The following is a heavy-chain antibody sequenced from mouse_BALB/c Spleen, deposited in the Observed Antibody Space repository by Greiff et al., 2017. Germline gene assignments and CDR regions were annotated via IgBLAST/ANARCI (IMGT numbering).Heavy chain of an antibody. CDR1: GYSITSDYA. V-gene: IGHV3-2*02. Sequence: EVQRVESGPGLVKPSQSLSLTCTVTGYSITSDYAWNWIRQFPGNKLEWMGYISYSGSTSYNPSLKSRISITRDTSKNQFFLQLNSVTTEDTATYYCARGGDDYYFDYWGQGTTLTVSS. D-gene: IGHD2-4*01. CDR2: ISYSGST. J-gene: IGHJ2*01. CDR3: ARGGDDYYFDY.